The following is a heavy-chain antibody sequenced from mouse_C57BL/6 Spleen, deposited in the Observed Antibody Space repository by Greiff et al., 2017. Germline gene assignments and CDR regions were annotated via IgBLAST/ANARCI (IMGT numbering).Heavy chain of an antibody. CDR3: ARGLLRFPIDY. D-gene: IGHD1-1*01. CDR1: GYSITSGYY. CDR2: ISYDGSN. Sequence: EVKLQQSGPGLVKPSQSLSLTCSVTGYSITSGYYWNWIRQFPGNKLEWMGYISYDGSNNYNPSLKNRISITRDTSKNQFFLTLNSVTTEDTATYYCARGLLRFPIDYWGQGTTLTVSS. J-gene: IGHJ2*01. V-gene: IGHV3-6*01.